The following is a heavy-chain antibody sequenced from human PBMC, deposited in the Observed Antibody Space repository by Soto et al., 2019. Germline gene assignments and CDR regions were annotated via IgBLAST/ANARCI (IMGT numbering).Heavy chain of an antibody. D-gene: IGHD1-1*01. CDR1: GYAFTTYG. CDR3: ARGRYGDY. V-gene: IGHV1-18*01. CDR2: ISAHNGNT. Sequence: QVHLVQSGAEVKKPGASVKVSCKGSGYAFTTYGITWVRQAPGQGLEWMGWISAHNGNTNYAQKLQGRVTVTRDTSTSTAYMEQRSLRSDDTAVYYCARGRYGDYWGQGALVTVSS. J-gene: IGHJ4*02.